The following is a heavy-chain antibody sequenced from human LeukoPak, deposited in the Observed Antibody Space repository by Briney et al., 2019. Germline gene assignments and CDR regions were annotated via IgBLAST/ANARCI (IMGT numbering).Heavy chain of an antibody. CDR3: AKGYSSSWSIEYFQH. V-gene: IGHV3-23*01. Sequence: GGSLRLSCAGSGFTFNTYAMTWVRQAPGKGLEWVSTISTGGSTYYTYSVKGRFTISRDNSRNTMYLQMNSLRDEDTAVYYCAKGYSSSWSIEYFQHWGQGTLVTVSS. D-gene: IGHD6-13*01. J-gene: IGHJ1*01. CDR2: ISTGGST. CDR1: GFTFNTYA.